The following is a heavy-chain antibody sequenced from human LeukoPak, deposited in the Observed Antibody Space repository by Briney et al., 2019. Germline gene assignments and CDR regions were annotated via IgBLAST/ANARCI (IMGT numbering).Heavy chain of an antibody. CDR1: GFTFSSYA. Sequence: PGGSLRLSCAASGFTFSSYAMSWVRQAPGRGLGWVSAISGGDGSTYYADSVKGRFTISRDNSKNTLYLQMNSLRAEDTAVYYCARDRAWNYFDYWGQGTLVTVSS. V-gene: IGHV3-23*01. J-gene: IGHJ4*02. CDR2: ISGGDGST. D-gene: IGHD3-3*01. CDR3: ARDRAWNYFDY.